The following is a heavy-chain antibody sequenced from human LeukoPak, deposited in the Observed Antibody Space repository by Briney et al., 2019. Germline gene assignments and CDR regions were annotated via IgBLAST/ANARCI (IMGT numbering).Heavy chain of an antibody. D-gene: IGHD1-7*01. CDR3: AKDFSTELFYYFDY. CDR2: IYSCGST. J-gene: IGHJ4*02. CDR1: GFTVSSNY. V-gene: IGHV3-66*03. Sequence: GGSLRLSCAASGFTVSSNYMSWVRQAPGKGLEWVSVIYSCGSTYYADSVKGRFTISRDNSKNTLYLQMNSLRAEDTAVYYCAKDFSTELFYYFDYWGQGTLVTVSS.